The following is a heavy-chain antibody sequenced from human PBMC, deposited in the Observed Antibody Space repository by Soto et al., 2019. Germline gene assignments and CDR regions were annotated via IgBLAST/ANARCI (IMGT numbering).Heavy chain of an antibody. V-gene: IGHV1-46*01. Sequence: ASVKVSYKASGYTFTSYYMHWVRQAPGQGLEWMGLINPSGGSTSYAQKFQGRVTMTRDTSTSTVYMELSSLRSEDTAVYYCAREDPGYSGYDSVHYFDYCGQVTLVTAS. CDR2: INPSGGST. CDR3: AREDPGYSGYDSVHYFDY. D-gene: IGHD5-12*01. J-gene: IGHJ4*02. CDR1: GYTFTSYY.